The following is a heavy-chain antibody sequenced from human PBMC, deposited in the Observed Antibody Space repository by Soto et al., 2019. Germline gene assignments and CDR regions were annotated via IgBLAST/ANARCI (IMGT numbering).Heavy chain of an antibody. V-gene: IGHV3-53*01. CDR1: GFTVSTNY. D-gene: IGHD6-19*01. CDR3: ARSPVSYFDD. Sequence: GGSLRLSCAASGFTVSTNYMSWVRQAPGKGLEWVSLIYSGGSTYYADSVKGRFTISRDNSKNTLYLQMNSLRAEDTAVYYCARSPVSYFDDWGQGTLVTVSS. CDR2: IYSGGST. J-gene: IGHJ4*02.